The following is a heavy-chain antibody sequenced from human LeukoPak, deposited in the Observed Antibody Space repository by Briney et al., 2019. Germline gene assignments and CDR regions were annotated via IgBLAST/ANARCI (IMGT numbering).Heavy chain of an antibody. V-gene: IGHV3-30*18. Sequence: GGSLRLSCEASGFSSNSGMYWVRQAPGKGLEWVAVISYDGSNAYYGASVKGRFTISRDDSKNTLYLQMNSLRAEDTAVYYCAKDLNSRWSLDYWGQGTLVTVSS. CDR1: GFSSNSG. CDR2: ISYDGSNA. CDR3: AKDLNSRWSLDY. J-gene: IGHJ4*02. D-gene: IGHD2/OR15-2a*01.